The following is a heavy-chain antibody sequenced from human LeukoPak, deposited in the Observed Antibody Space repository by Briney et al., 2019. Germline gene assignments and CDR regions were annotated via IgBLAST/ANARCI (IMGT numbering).Heavy chain of an antibody. D-gene: IGHD1-1*01. V-gene: IGHV4-4*02. CDR1: GFTFGSFAM. Sequence: GSLRLSCEASGFTFGSFAMSWVRQAPGKGLEWIGNLFYSGSTYYNASLKSRVTISMDTSKNQFSLHLNSVTAADTAVYYCARGTGKHFDYWGQGPLVTVSS. J-gene: IGHJ4*02. CDR3: ARGTGKHFDY. CDR2: LFYSGST.